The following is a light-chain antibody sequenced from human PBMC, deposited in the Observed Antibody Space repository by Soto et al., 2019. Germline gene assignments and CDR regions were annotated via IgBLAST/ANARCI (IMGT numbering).Light chain of an antibody. CDR1: QSVSSY. J-gene: IGKJ5*01. V-gene: IGKV3-11*01. CDR2: DAS. CDR3: QQRSNPIT. Sequence: EIVLTQSPATLSLSPGERATLSCRASQSVSSYLAWYQQKPGHAPRLLIYDASNRATGIPARFSGSGSGTDFTLTISSLEPEDFAVYYCQQRSNPITSGQGTRLEI.